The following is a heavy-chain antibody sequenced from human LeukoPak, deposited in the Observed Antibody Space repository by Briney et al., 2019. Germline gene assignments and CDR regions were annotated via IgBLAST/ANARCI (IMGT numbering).Heavy chain of an antibody. Sequence: GGSLRLSCTVSGFTFSTYTMNWVRQAPGKGLEWVSSITATSTSIYYADSVKGRFTISRDNAKNSLFLQMSSLRADDTVVYFCAKERPHGMDVWGQGTTVTVSS. CDR1: GFTFSTYT. CDR3: AKERPHGMDV. D-gene: IGHD6-6*01. J-gene: IGHJ6*02. V-gene: IGHV3-21*06. CDR2: ITATSTSI.